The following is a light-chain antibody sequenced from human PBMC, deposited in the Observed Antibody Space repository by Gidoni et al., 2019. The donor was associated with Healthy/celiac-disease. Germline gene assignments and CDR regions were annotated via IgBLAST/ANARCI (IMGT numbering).Light chain of an antibody. Sequence: EIVMTQSPATLSVSPGERATLSCRASQSGSSNLAWYQQQPGQAPRLRIYGASTRATCIPARFSGSGSGTEFTLTISSLQSEDFAVYYCQQYNNWPPVTFGQGTKSGNQT. J-gene: IGKJ1*01. V-gene: IGKV3-15*01. CDR3: QQYNNWPPVT. CDR1: QSGSSN. CDR2: GAS.